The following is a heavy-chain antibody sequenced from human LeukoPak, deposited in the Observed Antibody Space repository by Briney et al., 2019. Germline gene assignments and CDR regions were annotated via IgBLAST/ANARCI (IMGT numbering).Heavy chain of an antibody. CDR2: ISYDGSNK. D-gene: IGHD3-22*01. Sequence: GRSLRLSCAASGFTFSSYGMHWVRQAPGKGLEWVAVISYDGSNKYYADSVKGRFTISRDNSKNTLYLQMNSLRAEDTAVYYCAKDHYDSSGPHLYYYYYGMDVWGQGTTVTVSS. CDR3: AKDHYDSSGPHLYYYYYGMDV. J-gene: IGHJ6*02. V-gene: IGHV3-30*18. CDR1: GFTFSSYG.